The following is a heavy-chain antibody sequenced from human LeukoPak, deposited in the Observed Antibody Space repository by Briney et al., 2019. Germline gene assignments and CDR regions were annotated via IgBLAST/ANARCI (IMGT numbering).Heavy chain of an antibody. CDR2: IYHSGST. V-gene: IGHV4-4*02. CDR3: VEFDWSEVY. CDR1: GGSISSSNW. J-gene: IGHJ4*02. Sequence: AETLSLTCAVSGGSISSSNWWSWVRQPPGKGLEWIGEIYHSGSTNYNPYLKSRVTISVDKSKNQFSLKLSSVTAADTAVYYCVEFDWSEVYWGQGTLVTVSS. D-gene: IGHD3-9*01.